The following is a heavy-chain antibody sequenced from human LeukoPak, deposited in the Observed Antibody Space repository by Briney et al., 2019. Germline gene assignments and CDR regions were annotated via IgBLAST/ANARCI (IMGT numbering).Heavy chain of an antibody. V-gene: IGHV1-69*13. CDR3: ARASYCSGGSCYSGREDWFDP. CDR1: GGTFSSYA. Sequence: SVTVSFTASGGTFSSYAISWVRQAPGQGLEWMGGIIPIFGTANYAQKFQGRVTITADESTSTAYMELSSLRSEDTAVYYCARASYCSGGSCYSGREDWFDPWGQGTLVTVSS. D-gene: IGHD2-15*01. J-gene: IGHJ5*02. CDR2: IIPIFGTA.